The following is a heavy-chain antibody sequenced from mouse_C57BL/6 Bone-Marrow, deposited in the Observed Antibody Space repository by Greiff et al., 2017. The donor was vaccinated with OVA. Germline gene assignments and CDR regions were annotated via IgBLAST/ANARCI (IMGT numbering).Heavy chain of an antibody. V-gene: IGHV2-6*01. Sequence: VKLMESGPGLVAPSQSLSITCTVSGFSLTSYGVDWVRQSPGKGLEWLGVIWGVGGTNYNSALKSRLSISKDNSKSQVFLKMNSLQTDDTAMYYCASDHGYGFAYWGQGTLVTVSA. D-gene: IGHD2-2*01. CDR2: IWGVGGT. J-gene: IGHJ3*01. CDR1: GFSLTSYG. CDR3: ASDHGYGFAY.